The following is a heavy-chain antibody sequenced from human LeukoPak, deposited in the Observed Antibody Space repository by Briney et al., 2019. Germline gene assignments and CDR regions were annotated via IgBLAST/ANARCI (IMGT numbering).Heavy chain of an antibody. CDR1: GFTFSSYG. V-gene: IGHV3-30*02. CDR2: IRYDGSNK. J-gene: IGHJ6*03. CDR3: AKLDRPENIVVVPAVRGYYYYMDV. D-gene: IGHD2-2*01. Sequence: GGSLRLSCAASGFTFSSYGMHWVRQAPGKGLEWVAFIRYDGSNKYYADSVKGRFTISRDNSKNTLYLQMNSLRAEDTAVYYCAKLDRPENIVVVPAVRGYYYYMDVWGKGTTVTVSS.